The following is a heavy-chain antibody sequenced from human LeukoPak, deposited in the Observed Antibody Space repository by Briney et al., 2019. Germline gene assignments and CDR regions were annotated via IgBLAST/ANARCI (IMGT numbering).Heavy chain of an antibody. CDR2: INPNSGGT. V-gene: IGHV1-2*02. D-gene: IGHD3-9*01. Sequence: ASVKVSCKASGYTFTSYYMHWVRQAPGQGLEWMGWINPNSGGTNYAQKFQGRVTMTRDTSISTAYMELSRLRSDDTAVYYCARDFDDILTGSINWFAPWGQGTLVTVSS. CDR3: ARDFDDILTGSINWFAP. CDR1: GYTFTSYY. J-gene: IGHJ5*02.